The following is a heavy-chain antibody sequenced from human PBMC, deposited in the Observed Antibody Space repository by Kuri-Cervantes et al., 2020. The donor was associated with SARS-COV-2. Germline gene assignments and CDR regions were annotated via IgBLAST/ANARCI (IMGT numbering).Heavy chain of an antibody. J-gene: IGHJ6*03. D-gene: IGHD6-13*01. CDR3: AKDLIAAAGNDYFYMDV. Sequence: GGSLRLSCAAAGFTFSHFGMFWVRQAPGKGLEWVAFIRYDGNYKTYADAVKGRFTISRDNSKNTLYLQMDNLRAEDRAVYYCAKDLIAAAGNDYFYMDVWAQGPRSPSP. CDR1: GFTFSHFG. V-gene: IGHV3-30*02. CDR2: IRYDGNYK.